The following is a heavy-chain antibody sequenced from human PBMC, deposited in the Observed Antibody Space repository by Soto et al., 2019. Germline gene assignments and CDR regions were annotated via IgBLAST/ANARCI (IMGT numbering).Heavy chain of an antibody. D-gene: IGHD5-12*01. Sequence: EVQLVESGGGVVQPGGSLRLSCVASGFSFSTWMHWVRQAPGKGLEWLSRINSDGSSISYADFVKGRLTVSRDNVKNTLNLQIDSLTVEDTAVYYCTRGASGYGNFDYWGQGVLLTVS. CDR1: GFSFSTW. V-gene: IGHV3-74*01. CDR3: TRGASGYGNFDY. CDR2: INSDGSSI. J-gene: IGHJ4*02.